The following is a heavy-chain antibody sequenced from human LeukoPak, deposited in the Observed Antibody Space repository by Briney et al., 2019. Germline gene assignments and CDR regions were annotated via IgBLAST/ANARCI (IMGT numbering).Heavy chain of an antibody. CDR1: GYTFTY. J-gene: IGHJ4*02. CDR2: INPNSGDT. Sequence: ASVKVSCKTSGYTFTYMHWVRQAPGQGLEWMGWINPNSGDTDYEQNFQGRVTMTRDTSISTAYMELSRLRSDDTAVYYCAPVRGGDYFDYWGQGTLVTVSS. V-gene: IGHV1-2*02. CDR3: APVRGGDYFDY. D-gene: IGHD2-2*01.